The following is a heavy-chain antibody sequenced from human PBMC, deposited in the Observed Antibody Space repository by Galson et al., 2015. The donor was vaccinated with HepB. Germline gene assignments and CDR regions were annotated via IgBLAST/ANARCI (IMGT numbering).Heavy chain of an antibody. V-gene: IGHV1-69*04. J-gene: IGHJ4*02. Sequence: SVKVSCKASGGTFSDYAISWVRQAPGQGLEWMGRIIPILGTVNYAQEFQGRVTITADKSMSTAYMELSSLRSEDTAVYYCARVPGDYFDYWGQGTLVTVSS. CDR1: GGTFSDYA. CDR3: ARVPGDYFDY. CDR2: IIPILGTV.